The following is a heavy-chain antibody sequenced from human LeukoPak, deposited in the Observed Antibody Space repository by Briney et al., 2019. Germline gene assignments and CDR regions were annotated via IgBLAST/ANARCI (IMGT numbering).Heavy chain of an antibody. J-gene: IGHJ4*02. Sequence: GGSLRLSCAASGFTLPSYVVSWVRQTPGKGLEWVSSFSGSDDTTKYADSVKGRFSISGDKSKNTVYLQMNNLRAEDTALYYCAKGKYIGTRYFDYWGQGTLVTVSS. D-gene: IGHD6-6*01. CDR2: FSGSDDTT. CDR1: GFTLPSYV. V-gene: IGHV3-23*01. CDR3: AKGKYIGTRYFDY.